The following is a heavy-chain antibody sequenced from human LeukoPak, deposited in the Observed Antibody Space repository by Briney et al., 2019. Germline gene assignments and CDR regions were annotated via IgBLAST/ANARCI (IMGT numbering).Heavy chain of an antibody. V-gene: IGHV1-8*01. CDR1: GYTFTSYD. D-gene: IGHD6-13*01. CDR2: MNPNSGNT. CDR3: ARVTPLYSSSWYVPSYYYYGMDV. Sequence: ASVTVSCKASGYTFTSYDINWVRQAPGQGLEWMGWMNPNSGNTGYAQKFQGRVTMTRNTSISTAYMELSSLRSEDTAVYYCARVTPLYSSSWYVPSYYYYGMDVWGQGTTVTVSS. J-gene: IGHJ6*02.